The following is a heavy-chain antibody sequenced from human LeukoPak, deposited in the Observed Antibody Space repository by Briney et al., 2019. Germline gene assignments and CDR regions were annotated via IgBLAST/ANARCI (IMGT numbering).Heavy chain of an antibody. CDR2: ISYDGSNK. CDR1: GFTFSSYG. CDR3: AKAHVWDSSGYGDY. J-gene: IGHJ4*02. D-gene: IGHD3-22*01. Sequence: GRSLRLSCAASGFTFSSYGMHWVRQAPGKGLEWVAVISYDGSNKYYADSVKGRFTISRDNSKNTLYLQMNSLRAEDTAVYYCAKAHVWDSSGYGDYWGQGTLVTVSS. V-gene: IGHV3-30*18.